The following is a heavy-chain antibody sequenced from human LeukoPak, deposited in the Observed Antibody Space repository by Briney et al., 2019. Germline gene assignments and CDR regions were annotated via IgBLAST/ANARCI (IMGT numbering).Heavy chain of an antibody. V-gene: IGHV6-1*01. J-gene: IGHJ4*02. CDR3: ARGWLQSGFDY. Sequence: SQTLSLNCAISGDSVSTNSAGWNWIRQSPSRGLGWLRRTYYNYNGYKDYAASVKSRITINPDTSKNQFSLQLNSVTPEDTAVYYCARGWLQSGFDYWGQGTLVTVSS. CDR2: TYYNYNGYK. D-gene: IGHD5-24*01. CDR1: GDSVSTNSAG.